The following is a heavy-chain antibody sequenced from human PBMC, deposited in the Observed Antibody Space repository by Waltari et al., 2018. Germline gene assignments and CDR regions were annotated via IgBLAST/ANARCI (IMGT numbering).Heavy chain of an antibody. D-gene: IGHD1-26*01. CDR2: IIPIFGTA. V-gene: IGHV1-69*08. J-gene: IGHJ4*02. Sequence: QVQLVQSGAEVKKPGSSVKVSCKASGGPFGSYAIRWVRQDPGQGLEWMGRIIPIFGTANYAQKFQGRVTITADKSTSTAYMELSSLRSEDTAVYYCARGMGSGSYYVGYDYWGQGTLVTVSS. CDR1: GGPFGSYA. CDR3: ARGMGSGSYYVGYDY.